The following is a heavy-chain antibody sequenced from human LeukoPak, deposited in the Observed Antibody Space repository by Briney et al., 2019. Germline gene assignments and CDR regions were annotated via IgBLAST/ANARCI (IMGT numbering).Heavy chain of an antibody. CDR3: SRDHVAAFDY. D-gene: IGHD6-13*01. CDR2: INAGGSST. Sequence: GGSLRLSCAASGFTFSSYWMHWVRQASGKGLVWVSRINAGGSSTNYADSVKGRFTISRDNAKNTLYLQMNSLRAEDTAVYYCSRDHVAAFDYWGQGTLVTVSS. J-gene: IGHJ4*02. V-gene: IGHV3-74*01. CDR1: GFTFSSYW.